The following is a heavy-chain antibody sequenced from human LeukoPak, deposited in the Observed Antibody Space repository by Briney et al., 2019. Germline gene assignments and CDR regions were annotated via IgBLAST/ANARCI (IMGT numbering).Heavy chain of an antibody. D-gene: IGHD3-22*01. J-gene: IGHJ4*02. Sequence: GGSLRLSCAASGFTFSNAWMSWVRQAPGKGREWVGCIKSKTDGGTTDHAAPVKGRFTISRDDSKNTLYLQMNSLKTEDTAVYYCTTGYYYDSSGDYWGQGTLVTVSS. CDR3: TTGYYYDSSGDY. CDR1: GFTFSNAW. CDR2: IKSKTDGGTT. V-gene: IGHV3-15*01.